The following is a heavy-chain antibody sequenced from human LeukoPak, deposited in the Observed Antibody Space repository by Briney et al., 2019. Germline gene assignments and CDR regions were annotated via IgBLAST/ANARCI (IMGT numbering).Heavy chain of an antibody. CDR2: ILNGGST. J-gene: IGHJ6*02. CDR3: TRGSMGGSGSYYKDYYYGMDV. D-gene: IGHD3-10*01. Sequence: PSETLSLTCTVSGGSISSYYWTWIRQPAGKGLEWIGRILNGGSTNYDPSLKSRLTMSVDPSKNQLSLKLNSVTAADTAVYYCTRGSMGGSGSYYKDYYYGMDVWGQGTTVTVS. V-gene: IGHV4-4*07. CDR1: GGSISSYY.